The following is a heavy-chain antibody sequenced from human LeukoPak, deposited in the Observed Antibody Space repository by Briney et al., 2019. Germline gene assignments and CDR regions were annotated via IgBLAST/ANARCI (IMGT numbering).Heavy chain of an antibody. CDR2: IRYDGSNK. V-gene: IGHV3-30*02. J-gene: IGHJ1*01. CDR1: GFTFSSYG. Sequence: GGSLRLSCAASGFTFSSYGMHWVRQAPGKGLEWVAFIRYDGSNKYYADSVKGRFTISRDNSKNTLYLQMSSLRAEDTAVYYCAKVEYYYDSSGPGYFQHWGQGTLVTVSS. D-gene: IGHD3-22*01. CDR3: AKVEYYYDSSGPGYFQH.